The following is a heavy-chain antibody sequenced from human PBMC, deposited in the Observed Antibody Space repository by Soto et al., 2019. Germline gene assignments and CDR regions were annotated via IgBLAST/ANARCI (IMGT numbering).Heavy chain of an antibody. CDR2: INQSGSP. CDR3: AGLGMVAAHREFDP. Sequence: QVQLQESGPGLVKPSGTLSLTCAVSSCTISSSKWWTWVSQPPGKGLEWIGEINQSGSPNYTPSLRSRVTISVDKSKSQFFLKLSSVTAADTAIYDCAGLGMVAAHREFDPWGQGTLVTVSS. CDR1: SCTISSSKW. J-gene: IGHJ5*02. V-gene: IGHV4-4*02. D-gene: IGHD2-15*01.